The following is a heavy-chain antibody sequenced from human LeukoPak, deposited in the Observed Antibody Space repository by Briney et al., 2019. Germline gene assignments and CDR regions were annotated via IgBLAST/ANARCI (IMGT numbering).Heavy chain of an antibody. Sequence: GGSLRLSCAASGFSFMNAWMIWVRQAPGKGLEWVGRIKSNADGGTPDYAAPARGRSTVSRDDSKNTLYLQMNSLKTEDTAVYYCTTFYHEYSPYWGRGTLVTVSS. CDR2: IKSNADGGTP. J-gene: IGHJ4*02. CDR1: GFSFMNAW. V-gene: IGHV3-15*01. CDR3: TTFYHEYSPY. D-gene: IGHD2/OR15-2a*01.